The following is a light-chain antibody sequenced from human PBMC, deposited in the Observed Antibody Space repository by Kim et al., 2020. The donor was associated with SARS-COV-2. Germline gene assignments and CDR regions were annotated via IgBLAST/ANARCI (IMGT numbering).Light chain of an antibody. CDR2: EVS. J-gene: IGLJ3*02. CDR1: SSDVGSYAR. CDR3: SSYTSSSTWV. V-gene: IGLV2-18*02. Sequence: GQSVAISCTGTSSDVGSYARVSWYQQPPGTAPKVMIYEVSNRPSGVPDRFSGSKSGNTASLTISGLQAEDEADYYCSSYTSSSTWVFGGGTKLTVL.